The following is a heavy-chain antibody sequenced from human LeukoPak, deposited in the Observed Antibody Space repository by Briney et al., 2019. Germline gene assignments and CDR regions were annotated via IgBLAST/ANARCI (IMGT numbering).Heavy chain of an antibody. D-gene: IGHD5-12*01. V-gene: IGHV4-34*01. CDR2: INHSGST. CDR1: GGSFSGYY. Sequence: SETLSLTCAVYGGSFSGYYWSWIRQPPGKGLEWIGEINHSGSTNYNPSLKSRVTISVDTSKNQFSLKLSSVTAADTAVYYCARVGAYSGYDMVDYWGQGTLVTVSS. CDR3: ARVGAYSGYDMVDY. J-gene: IGHJ4*02.